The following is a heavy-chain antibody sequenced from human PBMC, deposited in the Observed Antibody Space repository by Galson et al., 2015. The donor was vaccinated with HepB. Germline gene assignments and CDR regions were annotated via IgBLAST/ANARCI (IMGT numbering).Heavy chain of an antibody. J-gene: IGHJ4*02. CDR1: GFTFSSYG. CDR2: ISYDGSNK. D-gene: IGHD2-15*01. V-gene: IGHV3-30*18. CDR3: VKAVIVVVVALYGPGDY. Sequence: SLRLSCAASGFTFSSYGMHWVRQAPGKGLEWVAVISYDGSNKYYADSVKGRFTISRDNSKNTLYLQMSSLRAEDTAVYYCVKAVIVVVVALYGPGDYWGQGTLVTVSS.